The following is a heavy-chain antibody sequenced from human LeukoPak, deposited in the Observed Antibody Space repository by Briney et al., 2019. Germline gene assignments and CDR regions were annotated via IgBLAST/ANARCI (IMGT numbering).Heavy chain of an antibody. D-gene: IGHD6-13*01. V-gene: IGHV3-23*01. CDR1: GFTLSSYA. Sequence: GGSLRLSCAASGFTLSSYAMSWVRQAPGKGLEWVSAISGSASSTYHADSVKGRFTVSRDNSKNTLYLQMNSLRADDTAVYYCAKDRPTVYSSSWLHFLDSWGQGTLVTVSS. CDR2: ISGSASST. J-gene: IGHJ4*02. CDR3: AKDRPTVYSSSWLHFLDS.